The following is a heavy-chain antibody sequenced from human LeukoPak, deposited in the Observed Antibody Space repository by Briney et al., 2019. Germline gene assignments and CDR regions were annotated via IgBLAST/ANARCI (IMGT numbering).Heavy chain of an antibody. Sequence: GGSLRLSCAASGFTFSSYGMHWVRQAPGKGLEWVSGISGSGGNTYYADSVKGRFTISRDNSKNTLYLQMNSLRAEDTAVYYCAKAQVGAILHAFDIWGQGTMVTVSS. J-gene: IGHJ3*02. CDR2: ISGSGGNT. D-gene: IGHD1-26*01. CDR3: AKAQVGAILHAFDI. V-gene: IGHV3-23*01. CDR1: GFTFSSYG.